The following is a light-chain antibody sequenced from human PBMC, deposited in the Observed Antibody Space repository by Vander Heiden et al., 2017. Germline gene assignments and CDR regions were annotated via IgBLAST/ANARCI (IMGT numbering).Light chain of an antibody. Sequence: DIGIAQSPYSLSASVEDRATITCRASQSISSYLNWYQQKPGKAPKLLIFAASSLQSGGPSTFSGSGSGTDLTLTISSLQPEDFATYDCQQGYSTPLTFGGGTKVEIK. CDR3: QQGYSTPLT. CDR1: QSISSY. V-gene: IGKV1-39*01. J-gene: IGKJ4*01. CDR2: AAS.